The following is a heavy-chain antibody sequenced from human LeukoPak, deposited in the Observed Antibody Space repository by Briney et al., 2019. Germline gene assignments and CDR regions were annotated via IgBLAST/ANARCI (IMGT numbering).Heavy chain of an antibody. CDR3: ARLYSSIHAFSY. CDR1: GGSISSYY. Sequence: SETLSLTCTVSGGSISSYYWSWIRQPPGKGLEWIGYIYYSGSTNYNPSLKSRVTISVDTSKNQFSLKLSSVTAADTAVYYCARLYSSIHAFSYWGQGTLVTVSS. V-gene: IGHV4-59*01. J-gene: IGHJ4*02. D-gene: IGHD6-13*01. CDR2: IYYSGST.